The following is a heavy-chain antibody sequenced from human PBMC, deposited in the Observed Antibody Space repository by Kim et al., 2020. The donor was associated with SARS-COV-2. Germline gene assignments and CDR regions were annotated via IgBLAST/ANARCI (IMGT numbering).Heavy chain of an antibody. V-gene: IGHV3-74*01. CDR2: T. J-gene: IGHJ4*02. CDR3: ARDMDPTVFDH. D-gene: IGHD4-17*01. Sequence: TTYEDSVKGRFTISRDNTRKTLYLQMNSLRAEDTAVYYCARDMDPTVFDHWGQGTLVTVSS.